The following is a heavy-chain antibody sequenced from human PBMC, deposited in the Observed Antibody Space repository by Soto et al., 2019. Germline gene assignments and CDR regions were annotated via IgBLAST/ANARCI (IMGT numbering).Heavy chain of an antibody. J-gene: IGHJ4*02. CDR3: ARGPGDYDKICFDY. V-gene: IGHV1-2*02. CDR2: INPYNGGT. Sequence: PSVKVSCKASGYTFTDYHLHWVRQAPGQGLEWMGWINPYNGGTNSAQKFHDRLTLTKNTLYLQMNSLRAEDTAVYYCARGPGDYDKICFDYWGQGTLVTVSS. D-gene: IGHD4-17*01. CDR1: GYTFTDYH.